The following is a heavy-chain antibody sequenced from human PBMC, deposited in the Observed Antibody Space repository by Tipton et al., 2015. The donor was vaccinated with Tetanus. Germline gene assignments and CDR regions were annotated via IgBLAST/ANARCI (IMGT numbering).Heavy chain of an antibody. Sequence: LTCSVSGGSISSYYWTWIRQPPGRGLEWIGFVHYSGRTNYSPSLRSRVSLSVDTSKNQFSLNLSSVTAADTAVYYCARIGWPQQNKPAFDIWGQGTVVTVSS. V-gene: IGHV4-59*01. CDR3: ARIGWPQQNKPAFDI. J-gene: IGHJ3*02. D-gene: IGHD6-19*01. CDR1: GGSISSYY. CDR2: VHYSGRT.